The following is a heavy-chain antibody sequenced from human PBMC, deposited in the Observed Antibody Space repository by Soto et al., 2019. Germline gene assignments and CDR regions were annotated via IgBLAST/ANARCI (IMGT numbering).Heavy chain of an antibody. CDR1: GYTFTSYD. CDR3: VRLFYYGSGSWVE. J-gene: IGHJ4*02. Sequence: QVQLVQSGAEVKKPGALVKVSCKASGYTFTSYDINWVRQATGQGLEWMGWVNPNNGHTGYAQKFQGRVTMTRNTSISTAYMELDSLRSEDTAVYYCVRLFYYGSGSWVEWGQGTLVTVSS. CDR2: VNPNNGHT. D-gene: IGHD3-10*01. V-gene: IGHV1-8*01.